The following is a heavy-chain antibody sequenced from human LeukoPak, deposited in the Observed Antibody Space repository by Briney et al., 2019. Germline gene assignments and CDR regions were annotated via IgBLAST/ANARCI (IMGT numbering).Heavy chain of an antibody. J-gene: IGHJ6*04. CDR3: ARDEITMVRGVTYYYYYGMDV. CDR1: GYTFTSYG. V-gene: IGHV1-18*04. Sequence: APVKVSCKASGYTFTSYGISWVRQAPGQGLEWMGWISAYNGNTNYAQKLQGRVTMTTDTSTSTAYMELRSLRSDDTAVYYCARDEITMVRGVTYYYYYGMDVWGKGTTVTVSS. D-gene: IGHD3-10*01. CDR2: ISAYNGNT.